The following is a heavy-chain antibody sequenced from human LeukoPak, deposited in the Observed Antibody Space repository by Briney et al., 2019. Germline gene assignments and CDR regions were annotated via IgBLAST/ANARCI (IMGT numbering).Heavy chain of an antibody. CDR3: ARGRQLLWFGTQGNYSYYMDV. J-gene: IGHJ6*03. Sequence: SETLSLTCAVYGGSFSGYYWSWIRQPPGKGLEWIGEINHSGSTNYNPSLKSRVAISLDTSKNQFSLKLSSVTAADTAVYYCARGRQLLWFGTQGNYSYYMDVWGKGTTVTVSS. CDR2: INHSGST. V-gene: IGHV4-34*01. CDR1: GGSFSGYY. D-gene: IGHD3-10*01.